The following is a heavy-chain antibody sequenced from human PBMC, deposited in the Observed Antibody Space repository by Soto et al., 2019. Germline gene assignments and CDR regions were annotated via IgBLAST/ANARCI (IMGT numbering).Heavy chain of an antibody. CDR3: AAGYYYGSGSYSGY. V-gene: IGHV3-7*05. J-gene: IGHJ4*02. D-gene: IGHD3-10*01. CDR2: IKQDGSEK. Sequence: GGSLRLSCAASGFTFSSYWMSWVRQAPGKGLEWMANIKQDGSEKYYVDSVKGRFTISRDNAKNSLYLQMNSLRAEDTAVYYCAAGYYYGSGSYSGYWGQGTLVTVS. CDR1: GFTFSSYW.